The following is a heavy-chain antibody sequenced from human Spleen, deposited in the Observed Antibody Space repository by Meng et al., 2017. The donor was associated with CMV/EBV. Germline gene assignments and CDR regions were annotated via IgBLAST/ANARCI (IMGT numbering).Heavy chain of an antibody. V-gene: IGHV1-69*05. Sequence: SVKVSCKASGYRFTDHYFHWVRQAPGQGLEWLGGFIPQFGAATSAKKFQGRVTITTDESTSTAYMELINLTSEDTAVYYCARGGSIGWSNWGQGTQVTVSS. CDR3: ARGGSIGWSN. CDR1: GYRFTDHY. D-gene: IGHD6-19*01. CDR2: FIPQFGAA. J-gene: IGHJ4*02.